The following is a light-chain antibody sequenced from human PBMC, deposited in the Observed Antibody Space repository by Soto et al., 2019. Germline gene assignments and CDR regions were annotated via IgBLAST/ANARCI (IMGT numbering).Light chain of an antibody. CDR1: QSVSSSY. CDR3: QQYGSSPMYT. J-gene: IGKJ2*01. CDR2: GAS. V-gene: IGKV3-20*01. Sequence: EIVLTQSPGTLSLSPGERATLSCRASQSVSSSYLAWYQQKPGQAPRLLNYGASSRATGIPDRFSGSGSGADFTLTISRLQPEDFAVYYCQQYGSSPMYTFGQGTKVDIK.